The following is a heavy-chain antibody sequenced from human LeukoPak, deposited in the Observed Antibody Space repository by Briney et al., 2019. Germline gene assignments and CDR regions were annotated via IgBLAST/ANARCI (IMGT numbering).Heavy chain of an antibody. CDR2: ISYDGSNK. D-gene: IGHD1-26*01. Sequence: GRSLRLSCAASGFTFSSYGMHWVRQAPGKGLEWVAVISYDGSNKYYADSVKGRFTISRDNSKNTLYLQMNSLRAEDTAVYYCAKVGATLYWGQGTLVTVSS. V-gene: IGHV3-30*18. CDR3: AKVGATLY. J-gene: IGHJ4*02. CDR1: GFTFSSYG.